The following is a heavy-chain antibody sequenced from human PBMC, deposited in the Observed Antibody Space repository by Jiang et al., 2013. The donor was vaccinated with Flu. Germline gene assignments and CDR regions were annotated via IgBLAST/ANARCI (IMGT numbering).Heavy chain of an antibody. CDR2: IFPNDDDT. CDR1: GYRFANYW. J-gene: IGHJ1*01. CDR3: VRVFHSNNFFGRTGRFEY. D-gene: IGHD1-14*01. Sequence: GAEVKKPGESLKISCQGSGYRFANYWIGWVRQTPGRGPEWLGIIFPNDDDTRYSPSFQGQVTISADTSISTVYLQWNSLRVSDTAIYYCVRVFHSNNFFGRTGRFEYWGQGALITVSS. V-gene: IGHV5-51*01.